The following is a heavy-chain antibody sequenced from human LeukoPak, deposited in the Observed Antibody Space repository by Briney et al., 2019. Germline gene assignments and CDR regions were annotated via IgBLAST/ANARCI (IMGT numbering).Heavy chain of an antibody. D-gene: IGHD3-16*01. J-gene: IGHJ1*01. Sequence: SVKVSCKXSGGTFSSYAISWVRQAPGQGLERMGRIIPIFGTANYAQKFQGRVTITTDESTSTAYMELSSLRSEDTAVYYCARAPRGMIWGSEYFQHWGQGTLVTVSS. CDR1: GGTFSSYA. CDR2: IIPIFGTA. CDR3: ARAPRGMIWGSEYFQH. V-gene: IGHV1-69*05.